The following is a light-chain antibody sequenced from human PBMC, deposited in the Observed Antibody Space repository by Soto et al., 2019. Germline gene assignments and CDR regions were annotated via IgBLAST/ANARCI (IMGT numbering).Light chain of an antibody. J-gene: IGKJ1*01. CDR1: QGISSY. Sequence: DILMTQSPSSLSASVGDRVTITCRASQGISSYLAWYQQKPGKVPKVLIYAASTLQSGVPSRFSGSGSGTEFTLTISSLQPEDVATYYCQKYYSAPETFGQGTKV. CDR3: QKYYSAPET. V-gene: IGKV1-27*01. CDR2: AAS.